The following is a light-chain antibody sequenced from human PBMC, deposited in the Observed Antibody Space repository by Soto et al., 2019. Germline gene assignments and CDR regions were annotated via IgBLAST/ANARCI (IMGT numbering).Light chain of an antibody. Sequence: ESVLRQSPGTVSLSPGERATLSCGASQSVSSSCLAWYQQKPGQAPRLLIYGASSRATGIPDRFSGSGSGTDFTLTISRLEPEDFAVYYCHQYGSSPLYTFGQGTKLEIK. CDR2: GAS. V-gene: IGKV3-20*01. J-gene: IGKJ2*01. CDR3: HQYGSSPLYT. CDR1: QSVSSSC.